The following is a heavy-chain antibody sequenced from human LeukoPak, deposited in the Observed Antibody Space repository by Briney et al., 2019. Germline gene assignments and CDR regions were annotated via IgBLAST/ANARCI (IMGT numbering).Heavy chain of an antibody. CDR3: ARGLERLYSNNYLSFAFDI. CDR2: INTSGGHT. CDR1: GYTFTDYY. V-gene: IGHV1-46*01. J-gene: IGHJ3*02. Sequence: ASVKVSFTASGYTFTDYYMHWVRQAPGQGHDWMGIINTSGGHTNYAQKFQGRVSMTRDTSKGTLYMDLSSMRFEDTAVYYCARGLERLYSNNYLSFAFDIWGQGTMVTVS. D-gene: IGHD4-11*01.